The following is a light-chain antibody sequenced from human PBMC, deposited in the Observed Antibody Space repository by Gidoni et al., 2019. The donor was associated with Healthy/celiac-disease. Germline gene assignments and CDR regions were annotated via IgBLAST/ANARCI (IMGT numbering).Light chain of an antibody. V-gene: IGLV2-11*01. CDR2: DVS. Sequence: QSALTQPRSVSGSPGQSVTISCTGTSSDVGGYNYVSWYQQHPGKAPKLMIYDVSKRPSGVPDRFSGSKSGNTASVTISGLQAEDEADYYCCSYAGSYTFYVFGTGTKVTVL. CDR3: CSYAGSYTFYV. J-gene: IGLJ1*01. CDR1: SSDVGGYNY.